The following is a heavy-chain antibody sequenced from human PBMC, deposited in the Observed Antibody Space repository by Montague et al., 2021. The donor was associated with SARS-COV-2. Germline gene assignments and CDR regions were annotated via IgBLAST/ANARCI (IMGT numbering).Heavy chain of an antibody. D-gene: IGHD5-12*01. J-gene: IGHJ4*02. Sequence: SETLSLTCTVSGGSISTYYWSWIRQPPGKGLEWIAYINYSGITNHNPSLKSRVSVSLDTSKNHFSLKLNAVTAADTAVYYCARSGWLTRGFDSWGQGTLVFVSS. CDR1: GGSISTYY. CDR2: INYSGIT. V-gene: IGHV4-59*01. CDR3: ARSGWLTRGFDS.